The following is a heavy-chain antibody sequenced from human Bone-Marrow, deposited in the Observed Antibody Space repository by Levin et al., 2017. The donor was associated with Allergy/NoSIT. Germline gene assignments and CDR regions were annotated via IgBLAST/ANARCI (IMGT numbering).Heavy chain of an antibody. D-gene: IGHD6-13*01. CDR2: ISGSGGST. CDR3: ARSPSETIAAASVLGFDY. V-gene: IGHV3-23*01. J-gene: IGHJ4*02. CDR1: GFTFSSYA. Sequence: GGSLRLSCAASGFTFSSYAMSWVRQAPGKGLEWVSAISGSGGSTYYADSVKGRFTISRDNSKNTLYLQMNSLRAEDTAVYYCARSPSETIAAASVLGFDYWGQGTLVTVSS.